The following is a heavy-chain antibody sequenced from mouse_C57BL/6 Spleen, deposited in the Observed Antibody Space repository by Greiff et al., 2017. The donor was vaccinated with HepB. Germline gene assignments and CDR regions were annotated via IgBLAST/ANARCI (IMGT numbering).Heavy chain of an antibody. J-gene: IGHJ4*01. CDR3: ARHVFAYYSNYDYAMDY. CDR1: GYTFTEYT. Sequence: QVQLKESGAELVKPGASVKLSCKASGYTFTEYTIHWVKQRSGQGLEWIGWFYPGSGSIKYNEKFKDKATLTADTSSSTVYMELSRLTSEDSAVYSCARHVFAYYSNYDYAMDYWGQGTSVTVSS. CDR2: FYPGSGSI. D-gene: IGHD2-5*01. V-gene: IGHV1-62-2*01.